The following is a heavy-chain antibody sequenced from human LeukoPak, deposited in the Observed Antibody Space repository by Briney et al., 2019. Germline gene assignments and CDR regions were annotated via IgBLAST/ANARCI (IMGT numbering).Heavy chain of an antibody. J-gene: IGHJ4*02. V-gene: IGHV3-23*01. CDR1: GFTFTTFA. D-gene: IGHD3-3*01. CDR2: ISNSGGTT. Sequence: PGGSLRLSCAASGFTFTTFAMNWVRQAPGKGLEWVSAISNSGGTTYYADSVKGRFTISRDNSKSTLYLQMNSLRAEDTAVYYCAKGVRVTIFGVVKTPFDYWGQGTLVTVSS. CDR3: AKGVRVTIFGVVKTPFDY.